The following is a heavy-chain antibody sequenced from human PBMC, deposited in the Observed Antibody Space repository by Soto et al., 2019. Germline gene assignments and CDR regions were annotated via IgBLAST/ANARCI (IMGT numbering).Heavy chain of an antibody. CDR3: AKTTRSGSKIGYYFDY. V-gene: IGHV3-30*18. CDR1: GFTFSSYG. J-gene: IGHJ4*02. D-gene: IGHD3-10*01. CDR2: ISYDGSNK. Sequence: PGGSLRLSCAASGFTFSSYGMHWVRQAPGKGLEWVAVISYDGSNKYYADSVKGRFTISRDNSKNTLYLQMNSLRAEDTAVYYCAKTTRSGSKIGYYFDYWGQGTLVPV.